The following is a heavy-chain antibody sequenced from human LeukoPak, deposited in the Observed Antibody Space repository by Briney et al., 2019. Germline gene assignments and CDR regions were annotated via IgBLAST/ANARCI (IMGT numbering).Heavy chain of an antibody. D-gene: IGHD5-12*01. V-gene: IGHV3-64*02. J-gene: IGHJ4*02. CDR1: GFTFSTYI. CDR3: ARGVGNYGYDYFDY. Sequence: GGSLTLSCAASGFTFSTYILHWVRQAPGKGLEYVSTISSNGRYTYYAGSVRGRFTISRDNSKNTLYLQMGSLRAEDMAVYYCARGVGNYGYDYFDYWGQGILVTVSS. CDR2: ISSNGRYT.